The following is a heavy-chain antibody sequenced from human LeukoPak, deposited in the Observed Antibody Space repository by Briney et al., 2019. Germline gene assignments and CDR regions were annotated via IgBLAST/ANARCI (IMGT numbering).Heavy chain of an antibody. CDR1: GYTFTSYY. CDR2: INPSGGST. CDR3: ARDPLNYYDSSGYYLDY. V-gene: IGHV1-46*01. D-gene: IGHD3-22*01. J-gene: IGHJ4*02. Sequence: GASVKVSCKASGYTFTSYYMHWVRQAPGQGLEWMGIINPSGGSTSYAQKFQGRVTMTRDMSTSTVYMELSSLRSEDTAVYYCARDPLNYYDSSGYYLDYWGQGTLVTVSS.